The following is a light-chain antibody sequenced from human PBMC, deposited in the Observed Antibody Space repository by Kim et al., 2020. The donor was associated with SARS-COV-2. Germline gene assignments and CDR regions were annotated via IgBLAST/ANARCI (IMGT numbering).Light chain of an antibody. J-gene: IGLJ3*02. CDR2: LNSDGSH. CDR1: SGHSSYA. Sequence: QPVLTQSPSASASLEPSVKLTCTLSSGHSSYAIAWHKQQPEKGPRYLMKLNSDGSHSKGDGIPDRFSGSSSGAERYLTISSLQSEDEADYYCQTWGTGIRVFGGGTQLTVL. V-gene: IGLV4-69*01. CDR3: QTWGTGIRV.